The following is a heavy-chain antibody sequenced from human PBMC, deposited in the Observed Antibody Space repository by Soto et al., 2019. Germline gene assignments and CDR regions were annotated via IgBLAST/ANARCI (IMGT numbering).Heavy chain of an antibody. V-gene: IGHV3-23*01. CDR2: VSSSGRST. J-gene: IGHJ4*02. CDR3: XXXXXXXXXXXXXXAPAFAY. CDR1: GFTFGNYD. Sequence: EVQLLESGGGLVQPGGSLRLSCAASGFTFGNYDMSWVRQAPGKGLEWVSGVSSSGRSTNYADSVKGRFTISRDNPKXTLYXXMSXXXXXDTAVXXXXXXXXXXXXXXXXXAPAFAYWGQGNLVTVTS.